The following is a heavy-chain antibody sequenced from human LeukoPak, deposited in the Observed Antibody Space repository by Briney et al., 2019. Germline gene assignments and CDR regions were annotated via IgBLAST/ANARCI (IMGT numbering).Heavy chain of an antibody. V-gene: IGHV3-7*03. CDR1: GFTFSTYW. Sequence: GGSLRLSCSASGFTFSTYWMSWVRQAPGKGLEWVANIKEDGSERYYVGSVKGRFTISRDNAKNSLYLQMNSLRAEDTAMYYCARDQEGGNFDYWGQGTLVTVSS. CDR3: ARDQEGGNFDY. J-gene: IGHJ4*02. CDR2: IKEDGSER.